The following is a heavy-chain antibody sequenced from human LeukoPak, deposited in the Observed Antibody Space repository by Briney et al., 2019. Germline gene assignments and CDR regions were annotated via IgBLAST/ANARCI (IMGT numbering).Heavy chain of an antibody. J-gene: IGHJ4*02. V-gene: IGHV3-30-3*01. CDR3: ARGSDTAMVLFSCFDY. Sequence: PGGSLRLSCAASGFTFSSYAMHWVRQAPGKGLEWVAVISHDGTTKYYTDSVKGRFTISRDNSRNTLYLQMNSLRAEDTAVFYCARGSDTAMVLFSCFDYWGQGTLVTVSS. CDR2: ISHDGTTK. D-gene: IGHD5-18*01. CDR1: GFTFSSYA.